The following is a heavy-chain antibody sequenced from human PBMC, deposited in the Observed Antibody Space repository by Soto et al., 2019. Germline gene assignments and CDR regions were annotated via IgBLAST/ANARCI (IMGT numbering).Heavy chain of an antibody. CDR3: ARDLNPTRTTQHPPLRYFDWLSERDPNWFDP. Sequence: GGSLRLSCAASGFTFSSYSMNWVRQAPGKGLEWVSSISSSSSYIYYADSVKGRFTISRDNAKNSLYLQMNSLRAEDTAVYYCARDLNPTRTTQHPPLRYFDWLSERDPNWFDPWGQGTLVTVSS. J-gene: IGHJ5*02. CDR1: GFTFSSYS. V-gene: IGHV3-21*01. D-gene: IGHD3-9*01. CDR2: ISSSSSYI.